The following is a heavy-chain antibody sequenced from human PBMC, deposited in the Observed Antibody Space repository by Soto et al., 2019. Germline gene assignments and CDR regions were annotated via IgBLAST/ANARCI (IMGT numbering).Heavy chain of an antibody. CDR3: ARDNNDFWSLYPLAFDY. CDR1: GGSFSGYY. Sequence: PSETLSLTCAVYGGSFSGYYWSWIRQPPGKGLEWIGEINHSGSTNYNPSLKSRVTISVDMSNNHFSLKLTSVTAADTAVYYCARDNNDFWSLYPLAFDYWGQGALVTVSS. D-gene: IGHD3-3*01. J-gene: IGHJ4*02. CDR2: INHSGST. V-gene: IGHV4-34*01.